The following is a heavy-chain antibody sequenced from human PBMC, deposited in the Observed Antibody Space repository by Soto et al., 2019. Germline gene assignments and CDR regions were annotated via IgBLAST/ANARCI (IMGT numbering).Heavy chain of an antibody. J-gene: IGHJ3*02. CDR1: GYSFGSYW. CDR3: ARQAIFGVIIIAFDI. Sequence: GESLKISCKGSGYSFGSYWITWVRQMPGKGLEWMGRIDPSDSYTNYSPSFQGHVTISADKSISTAYLQWSSLKASDTAMYYCARQAIFGVIIIAFDIWGQGTMVTVSS. V-gene: IGHV5-10-1*01. CDR2: IDPSDSYT. D-gene: IGHD3-3*01.